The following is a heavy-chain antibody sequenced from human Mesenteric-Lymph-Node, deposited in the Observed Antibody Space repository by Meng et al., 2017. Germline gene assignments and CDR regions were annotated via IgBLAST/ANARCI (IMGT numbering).Heavy chain of an antibody. Sequence: HVRLQESGEGRVKPSWTLALTGSVAGGSIGSSNWWSWVRQPPGKGLEWIGEIYHSGSTNYNPSLKSRVTISVDKSKNQFSLNLSSVTAADTAVYYCARVGQWLPIDYWGQGTLVTVSS. V-gene: IGHV4-4*02. J-gene: IGHJ4*02. D-gene: IGHD6-19*01. CDR1: GGSIGSSNW. CDR2: IYHSGST. CDR3: ARVGQWLPIDY.